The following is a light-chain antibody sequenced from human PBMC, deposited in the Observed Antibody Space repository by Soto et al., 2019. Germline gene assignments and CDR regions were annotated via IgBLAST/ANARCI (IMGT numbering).Light chain of an antibody. CDR2: GAS. CDR1: QSVSRSS. CDR3: QQYGEPPPYG. V-gene: IGKV3-20*01. Sequence: EIVLTQSPGTLSLSPGERATLSCRASQSVSRSSLAWYQQKPGQTPRLLIYGASTRVAGIPDRFSGGGSATDFILTISRLEPEDSAVYYCQQYGEPPPYGCGQGTKLEIK. J-gene: IGKJ2*03.